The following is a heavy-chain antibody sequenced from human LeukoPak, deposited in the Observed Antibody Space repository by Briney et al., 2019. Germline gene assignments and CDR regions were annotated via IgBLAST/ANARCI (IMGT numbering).Heavy chain of an antibody. V-gene: IGHV3-74*03. CDR3: ARDYYDSSGYYYFDY. CDR1: GFILNYNRYW. Sequence: GGSLRLSCEASGFILNYNRYWMHWVRQAPGKGLVWVSCIKSYADGSGTTYADSVKGRFTISRDDARNTVYLQINSLRAEDTAVYYCARDYYDSSGYYYFDYWGQGTLVTVSS. CDR2: IKSYADGSGT. D-gene: IGHD3-22*01. J-gene: IGHJ4*02.